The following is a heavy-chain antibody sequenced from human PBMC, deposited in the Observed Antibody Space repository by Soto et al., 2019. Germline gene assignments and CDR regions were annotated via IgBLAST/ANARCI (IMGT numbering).Heavy chain of an antibody. J-gene: IGHJ5*02. CDR1: GGTISGYY. Sequence: SETLSLTCSVSGGTISGYYWTWIRQPAGKGLEWIGRIYSSGNTKYNPSLQSRVTMSLDTSNNQFSLRLTSVTAADTAVYYCARGQPFSDWFDPWGQGTLVTVSS. CDR2: IYSSGNT. D-gene: IGHD3-3*02. CDR3: ARGQPFSDWFDP. V-gene: IGHV4-4*07.